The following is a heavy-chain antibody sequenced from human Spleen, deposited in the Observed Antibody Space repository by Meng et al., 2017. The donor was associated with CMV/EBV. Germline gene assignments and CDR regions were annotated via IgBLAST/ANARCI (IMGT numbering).Heavy chain of an antibody. CDR2: IKEDGSDQ. CDR3: ARDAPHYEFWTGYSNNWFDP. Sequence: GESLKISCAASGFTFSSYWMSWVRQAPGKGLEWVANIKEDGSDQYYVDSVKGRFTISRDNAKNSLYLQMNSLRAEDTAVYYCARDAPHYEFWTGYSNNWFDPWGQGTLVTVSS. D-gene: IGHD3-3*01. J-gene: IGHJ5*02. CDR1: GFTFSSYW. V-gene: IGHV3-7*01.